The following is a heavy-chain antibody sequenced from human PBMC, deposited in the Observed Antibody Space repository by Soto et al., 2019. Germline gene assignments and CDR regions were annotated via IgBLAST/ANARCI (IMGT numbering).Heavy chain of an antibody. V-gene: IGHV2-5*02. D-gene: IGHD3-16*01. Sequence: QITLKESGPTLVKPTQTLTLTCTFSGFSLSTRGVGVAWIRQPPGKALEWLALIYWDDDKRYSPSLKSRLTITKDTSKNQVVLRITNMDPVDTATYYFAHSNNYYVYFHHWGQGTLVTVSS. CDR2: IYWDDDK. J-gene: IGHJ1*01. CDR3: AHSNNYYVYFHH. CDR1: GFSLSTRGVG.